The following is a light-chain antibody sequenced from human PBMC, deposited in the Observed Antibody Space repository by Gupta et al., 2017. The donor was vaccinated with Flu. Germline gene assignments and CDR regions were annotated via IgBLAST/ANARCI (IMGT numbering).Light chain of an antibody. CDR1: SSDVGGYNY. CDR3: SSYTSSSTVV. J-gene: IGLJ2*01. CDR2: EVS. V-gene: IGLV2-14*01. Sequence: SALTQPASVSGSPGQSITISCTGTSSDVGGYNYVSWYQQHPGKAPKLLIYEVSNRPSGVSNRFSGSKSGNTASLTISGLQAEDEADYYCSSYTSSSTVVFGGGTKLTVV.